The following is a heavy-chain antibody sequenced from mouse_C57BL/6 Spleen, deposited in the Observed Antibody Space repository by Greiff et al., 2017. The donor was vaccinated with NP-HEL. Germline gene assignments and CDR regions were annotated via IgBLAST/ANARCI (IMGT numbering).Heavy chain of an antibody. D-gene: IGHD1-1*01. CDR2: IDPSDSYT. CDR1: GYTFTSYW. V-gene: IGHV1-50*01. J-gene: IGHJ4*01. Sequence: VQLQQPGAELVKPGASVKLSCKASGYTFTSYWMQWVKQRPGQGLEWIGEIDPSDSYTNYNQKFKGKATLTVDTSSSTAYMQLSSLTSEDSAVYYCARITTVVASYYYAMDYWGQGTSVTVSS. CDR3: ARITTVVASYYYAMDY.